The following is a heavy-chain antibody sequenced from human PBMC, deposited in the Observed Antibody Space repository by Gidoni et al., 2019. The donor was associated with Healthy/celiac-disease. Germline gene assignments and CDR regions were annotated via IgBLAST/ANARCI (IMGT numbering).Heavy chain of an antibody. Sequence: EVQLVESGGGLVQPGGSLRLSCAASGFTSSSYEMNWVRQAPGKGLEWVSYIRSSGSTIYYADSVKGRFTISRDNAKNSLYLQMNSLRAEDTAVYYCASAAYGDYEDYYGMDVWGQGTTVTVSS. D-gene: IGHD4-17*01. V-gene: IGHV3-48*03. CDR1: GFTSSSYE. CDR2: IRSSGSTI. CDR3: ASAAYGDYEDYYGMDV. J-gene: IGHJ6*02.